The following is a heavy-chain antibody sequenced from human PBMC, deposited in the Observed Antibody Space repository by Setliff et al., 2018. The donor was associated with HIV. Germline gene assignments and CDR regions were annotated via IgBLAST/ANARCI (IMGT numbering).Heavy chain of an antibody. CDR2: IFPSDSAI. CDR1: GYSFTNCW. D-gene: IGHD3-16*01. J-gene: IGHJ3*02. CDR3: ARFVAYKWSYGSNGFDI. Sequence: GESLKISCKGSGYSFTNCWIGWVRQMPGKGLEWMGIIFPSDSAIKYSRSLQDQFTISADKSIATAYLQWRSLKTSDSGVYFCARFVAYKWSYGSNGFDIWGQGTVVTVS. V-gene: IGHV5-51*01.